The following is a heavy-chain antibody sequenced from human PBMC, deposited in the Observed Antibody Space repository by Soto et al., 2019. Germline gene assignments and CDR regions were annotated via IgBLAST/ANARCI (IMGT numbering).Heavy chain of an antibody. V-gene: IGHV1-69*08. D-gene: IGHD2-15*01. CDR3: ARDSATPFDY. Sequence: QVQLMQSGAEVKKPGSSVKVSCKASGGTFSSYTISWVRQAPGQGLAWMGRIIPILGIANYAQKFQGRVTITADKSTSTAYMELSSLRSEDTAVYYCARDSATPFDYWGQGTLVTVSS. CDR2: IIPILGIA. J-gene: IGHJ4*02. CDR1: GGTFSSYT.